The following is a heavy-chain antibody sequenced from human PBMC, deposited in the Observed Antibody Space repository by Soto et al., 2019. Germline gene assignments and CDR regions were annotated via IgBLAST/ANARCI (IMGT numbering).Heavy chain of an antibody. J-gene: IGHJ3*02. Sequence: SETLSLTCTVSGASISSSGYYWGWIRQPPGRGLEWIASLHYTGSAYYTPSLKSRATISADTSNHQFSLKLSSVTAADTAMYYCARRPSPLDVFDICGQGTMVTVSS. V-gene: IGHV4-39*01. CDR3: ARRPSPLDVFDI. CDR2: LHYTGSA. CDR1: GASISSSGYY.